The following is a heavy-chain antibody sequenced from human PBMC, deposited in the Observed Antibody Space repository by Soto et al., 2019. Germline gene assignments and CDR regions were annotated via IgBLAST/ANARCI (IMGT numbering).Heavy chain of an antibody. D-gene: IGHD5-18*01. Sequence: PSETLSLTCTVSGGSISRYYWSWIRQPPGKGLEWIGYIYYSGSTNYNPSLKSRVTISVDTSKNQFSLKLSSVTAADTAVYYCARDHRDVDTAMVRRDYYYYGMDVWGQGTTVTVSS. CDR3: ARDHRDVDTAMVRRDYYYYGMDV. CDR2: IYYSGST. V-gene: IGHV4-59*01. CDR1: GGSISRYY. J-gene: IGHJ6*02.